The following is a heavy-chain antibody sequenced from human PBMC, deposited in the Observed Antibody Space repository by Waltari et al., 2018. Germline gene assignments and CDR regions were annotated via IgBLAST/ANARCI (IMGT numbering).Heavy chain of an antibody. CDR1: GYTFTSRG. Sequence: QVQLVQSGGEMKEPGASVKVSCKASGYTFTSRGINWGRQAPGQGLEWMGWINTQNGSPNYAQNLQGRVTMTADTSTTTAYMELRSLKSDDTAIYYCARTCISAACYMIYWGQGTLVTVSA. D-gene: IGHD2-2*02. J-gene: IGHJ4*02. CDR2: INTQNGSP. CDR3: ARTCISAACYMIY. V-gene: IGHV1-18*01.